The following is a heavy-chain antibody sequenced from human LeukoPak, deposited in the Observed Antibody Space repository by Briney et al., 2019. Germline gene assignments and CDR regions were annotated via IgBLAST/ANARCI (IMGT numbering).Heavy chain of an antibody. CDR2: IRYDGNNK. Sequence: GGSLRLSCAASGFMFSSYGMHWVRQAPGKGLEWVAFIRYDGNNKHYADSVKGRFTISRGNSKNTLILQMNSLRPEDTAIYYCAKNDGNYCDPWGQGTLVTVSS. J-gene: IGHJ5*02. D-gene: IGHD1-26*01. CDR1: GFMFSSYG. V-gene: IGHV3-30*02. CDR3: AKNDGNYCDP.